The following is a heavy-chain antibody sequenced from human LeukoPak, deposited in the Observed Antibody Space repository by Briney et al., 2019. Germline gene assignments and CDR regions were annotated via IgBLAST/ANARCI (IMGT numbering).Heavy chain of an antibody. CDR1: GGSISGYF. J-gene: IGHJ3*02. CDR2: IYYSGST. V-gene: IGHV4-59*08. Sequence: SETLSLTCIVSGGSISGYFWSWIRQPPGKGLEWIGFIYYSGSTNYNPSLKSRVTISVDTSKNQFSLNLSSVTAADTAVYYCARLTDLGLPDAFDIWGRGTLVTISS. D-gene: IGHD4/OR15-4a*01. CDR3: ARLTDLGLPDAFDI.